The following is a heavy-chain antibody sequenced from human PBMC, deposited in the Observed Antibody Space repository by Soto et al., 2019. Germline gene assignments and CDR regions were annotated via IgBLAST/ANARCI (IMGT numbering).Heavy chain of an antibody. CDR1: GGSISSSTYY. V-gene: IGHV4-39*01. CDR3: ARRAVVVTGYYDGMDV. CDR2: SYCSGST. J-gene: IGHJ6*02. D-gene: IGHD2-21*02. Sequence: SETLSLTCTVSGGSISSSTYYWGWIRQPPGKGLVWIGSSYCSGSTYYNPSLKSRVTISEDTSKNQYSLKLSSVNAADTAVYYCARRAVVVTGYYDGMDVWGQGTTVTVSS.